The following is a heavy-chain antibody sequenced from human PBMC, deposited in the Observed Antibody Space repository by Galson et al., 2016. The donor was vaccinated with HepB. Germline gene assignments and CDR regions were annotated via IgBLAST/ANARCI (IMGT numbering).Heavy chain of an antibody. V-gene: IGHV7-4-1*02. CDR1: GYTFTTYA. Sequence: SVKVSCKASGYTFTTYAINWMRQTPGQGLEWIGWINTNTGSPTFAQGFSGRFVFSLDTSVNTAYLQISGLRTDDSALYYCARASGSGWSRLESFQHWGQGTLVTVSS. CDR3: ARASGSGWSRLESFQH. J-gene: IGHJ1*01. CDR2: INTNTGSP. D-gene: IGHD6-13*01.